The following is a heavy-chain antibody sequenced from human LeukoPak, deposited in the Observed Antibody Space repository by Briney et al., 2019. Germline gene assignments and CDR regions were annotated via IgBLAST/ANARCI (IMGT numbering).Heavy chain of an antibody. J-gene: IGHJ4*02. Sequence: PSETLSLTCSVSGGSITNKTYYWGWIRQTPGKGLEWIGSVYYSGVSYSNPSLKSRVTISVDTSSNLFSMKMRSVTAADTAVYFCARQLSKIIETYFDDWGQGTLVTVSS. CDR3: ARQLSKIIETYFDD. D-gene: IGHD2/OR15-2a*01. CDR1: GGSITNKTYY. V-gene: IGHV4-39*01. CDR2: VYYSGVS.